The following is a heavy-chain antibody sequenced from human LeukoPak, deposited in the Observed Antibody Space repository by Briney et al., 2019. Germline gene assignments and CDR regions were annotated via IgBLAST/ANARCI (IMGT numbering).Heavy chain of an antibody. Sequence: GGSLRLSCAAPGFTFSSYAMSWVRQAPGKGLEWVSAISGSGGSTYYADSVKGRFTISRDNSKNTLYLQMNSLRAEDTAVYYCAKIRDYDILTGLFDAFDIWGQGTMVTVSS. D-gene: IGHD3-9*01. CDR1: GFTFSSYA. V-gene: IGHV3-23*01. CDR3: AKIRDYDILTGLFDAFDI. CDR2: ISGSGGST. J-gene: IGHJ3*02.